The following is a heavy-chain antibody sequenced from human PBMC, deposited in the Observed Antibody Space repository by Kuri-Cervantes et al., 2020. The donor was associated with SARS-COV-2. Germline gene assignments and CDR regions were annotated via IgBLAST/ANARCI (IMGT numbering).Heavy chain of an antibody. D-gene: IGHD3-3*01. CDR2: IIPIFGTA. V-gene: IGHV1-69*13. CDR1: GGTSSSYA. CDR3: ARQGVAPIPYIQFYNWFDP. J-gene: IGHJ5*02. Sequence: SVKVSCKASGGTSSSYAISWVRQAPGQGLEWMGRIIPIFGTANYAQKFQGRVTITADESTSTAYMELSSLRSEDTAVYYCARQGVAPIPYIQFYNWFDPWGQGTLVTVSS.